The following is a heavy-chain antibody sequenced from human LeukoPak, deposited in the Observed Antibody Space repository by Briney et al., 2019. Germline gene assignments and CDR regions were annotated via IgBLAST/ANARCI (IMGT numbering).Heavy chain of an antibody. D-gene: IGHD6-13*01. CDR2: LSGGGGST. Sequence: GGSLRLSCAASGFTFSSYGMSWVRQAPGKGLEWVSGLSGGGGSTYYADSVKGRVTISRDNSKNTMYLQMNSLRAEDTAVYYCAKDHGYSSSWFDYWGQGTLVTVSS. J-gene: IGHJ4*02. CDR3: AKDHGYSSSWFDY. V-gene: IGHV3-23*01. CDR1: GFTFSSYG.